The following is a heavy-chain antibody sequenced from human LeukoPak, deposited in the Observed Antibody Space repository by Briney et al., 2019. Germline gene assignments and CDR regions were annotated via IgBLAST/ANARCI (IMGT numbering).Heavy chain of an antibody. CDR2: IYYSGST. V-gene: IGHV4-30-4*01. Sequence: SQTLSLTCTVSGGSISSGDYYWSWIRQPPGRGLEWIGYIYYSGSTYYNPSLKSRVTISVDTSKNQFSLKLSSVTAADTAVYYCARADPYGDFFTWGQGTLVTVSS. CDR1: GGSISSGDYY. D-gene: IGHD4-17*01. J-gene: IGHJ4*02. CDR3: ARADPYGDFFT.